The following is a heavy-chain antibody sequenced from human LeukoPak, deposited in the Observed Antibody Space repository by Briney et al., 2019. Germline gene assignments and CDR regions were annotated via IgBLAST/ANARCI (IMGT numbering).Heavy chain of an antibody. CDR3: ARAHIGNDLFIDY. V-gene: IGHV1-2*02. CDR1: GYTFTGYY. D-gene: IGHD2-21*01. J-gene: IGHJ4*02. Sequence: ASVKVSCKASGYTFTGYYMHWMRQAPGQGLEWMGWINPYSGATNYAQKFQGRVTMTRDTSISTAYMDLSSLKSDDTAVYYCARAHIGNDLFIDYWGQGTLVTVSS. CDR2: INPYSGAT.